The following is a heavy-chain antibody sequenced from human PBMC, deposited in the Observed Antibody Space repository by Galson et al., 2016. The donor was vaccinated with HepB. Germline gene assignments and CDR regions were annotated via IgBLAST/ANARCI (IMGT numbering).Heavy chain of an antibody. CDR2: INPSADST. V-gene: IGHV1-46*01. J-gene: IGHJ4*02. D-gene: IGHD3-22*01. Sequence: SVKVSCKASGYTFTSYFIHWVRQAPGQGLQWMGTINPSADSTTYAHNFQGRVTMTRDTSTSTVYMELSSLRSEDTAVLYCARDRGNYDSTGYYFDYWGQGTLVTVSS. CDR3: ARDRGNYDSTGYYFDY. CDR1: GYTFTSYF.